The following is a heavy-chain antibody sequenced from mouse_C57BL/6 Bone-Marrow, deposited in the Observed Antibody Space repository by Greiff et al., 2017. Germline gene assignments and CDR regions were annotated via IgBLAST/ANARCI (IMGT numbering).Heavy chain of an antibody. Sequence: DVQLVESGGGLVKPGGSLKLSCAASGFPFSRYAMSWVRQTPVTRLEWVATISAGGSSTYYPDNVKGRFTISRDNAKNNLYLQMSHLKSEDTARYYCARGGLRRGYYYAMDYWGQGTSVTVSS. J-gene: IGHJ4*01. CDR1: GFPFSRYA. CDR2: ISAGGSST. CDR3: ARGGLRRGYYYAMDY. V-gene: IGHV5-4*01. D-gene: IGHD2-4*01.